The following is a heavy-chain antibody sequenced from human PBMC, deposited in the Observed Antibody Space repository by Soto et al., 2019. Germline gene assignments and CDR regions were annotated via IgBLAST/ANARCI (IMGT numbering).Heavy chain of an antibody. CDR2: IWYDGSNK. Sequence: QVQLVESGGGVVQPGRSLRLSCAESGFTFSSYGMHWVRQAPGKGLEWVAVIWYDGSNKYYADSVKGRFTISRDNSKNTLYLQMNSLRAEDTAVYYCARPHMVYAIPGGMDVWGQGTTVTVSS. J-gene: IGHJ6*02. D-gene: IGHD2-8*01. CDR3: ARPHMVYAIPGGMDV. CDR1: GFTFSSYG. V-gene: IGHV3-33*01.